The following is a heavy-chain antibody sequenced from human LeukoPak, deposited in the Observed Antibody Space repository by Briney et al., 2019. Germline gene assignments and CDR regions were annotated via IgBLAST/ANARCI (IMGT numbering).Heavy chain of an antibody. V-gene: IGHV5-51*01. CDR3: ARRVLSDAFDI. Sequence: GESLKISCEGSGYSFTSYWIGWVRQMPGKGLEWMGIIDPRDSDTRYSPSFQGQVTISVDKSISTAHLQWSSLEASDTAMYYCARRVLSDAFDIWGQGTMVTVSS. CDR1: GYSFTSYW. J-gene: IGHJ3*02. CDR2: IDPRDSDT. D-gene: IGHD2-2*01.